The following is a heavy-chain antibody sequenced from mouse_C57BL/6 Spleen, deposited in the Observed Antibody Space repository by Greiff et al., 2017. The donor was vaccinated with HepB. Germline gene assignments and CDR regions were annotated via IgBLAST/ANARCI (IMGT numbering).Heavy chain of an antibody. V-gene: IGHV8-8*01. D-gene: IGHD1-1*01. CDR2: IWWDDDK. CDR3: ARIDYYGSSHYYAMDY. J-gene: IGHJ4*01. CDR1: GFSLSTFGMG. Sequence: QVTLKVCGPGILQPSQTLSLTCSFSGFSLSTFGMGLGWIRQPSGKGLEWLAHIWWDDDKYYNPALKSRLTISKDTSKNQVFLKIADVDTADTATYYWARIDYYGSSHYYAMDYWGQGTSVTVSS.